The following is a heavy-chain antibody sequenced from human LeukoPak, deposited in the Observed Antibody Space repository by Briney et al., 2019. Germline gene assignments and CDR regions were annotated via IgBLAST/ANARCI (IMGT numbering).Heavy chain of an antibody. J-gene: IGHJ3*02. Sequence: PGGSLRLSCAASGFTVSSNYMSWVRQAPGKGLEWVSVIYSGGSTYYAASVKGRFTISRDTSKNTLYLQMNSLRDEDTAVYDCARGQRHSSSWYGPDAFDIWGQGTMVTVSS. V-gene: IGHV3-53*01. CDR2: IYSGGST. CDR3: ARGQRHSSSWYGPDAFDI. D-gene: IGHD6-13*01. CDR1: GFTVSSNY.